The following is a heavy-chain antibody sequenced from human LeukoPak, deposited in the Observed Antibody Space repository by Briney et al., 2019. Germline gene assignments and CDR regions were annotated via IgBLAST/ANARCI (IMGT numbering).Heavy chain of an antibody. Sequence: GGSLRLSCAASGFTVSNENINWVRQAPGKGLEWVSIIHIGGGTNYADFVKGRFTISRDNSKNMVYLQMSSLTVEDTAVYYCARHRELGLWGQGTLVSVSS. V-gene: IGHV3-66*04. D-gene: IGHD1-26*01. J-gene: IGHJ4*02. CDR1: GFTVSNEN. CDR2: IHIGGGT. CDR3: ARHRELGL.